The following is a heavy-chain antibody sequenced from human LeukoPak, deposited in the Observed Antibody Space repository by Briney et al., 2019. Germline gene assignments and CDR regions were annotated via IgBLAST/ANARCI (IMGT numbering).Heavy chain of an antibody. Sequence: PSETLSLTSTVSGGSISSYYWSWIRQPPGKGLEWIGYIYYSGSTNYNPSLKSRVTISVDTSKNQFSLKLSSVTAADTAVYYCASVRWGSFDYWGQGTLVTVSS. CDR2: IYYSGST. CDR1: GGSISSYY. D-gene: IGHD1-26*01. CDR3: ASVRWGSFDY. J-gene: IGHJ4*02. V-gene: IGHV4-59*01.